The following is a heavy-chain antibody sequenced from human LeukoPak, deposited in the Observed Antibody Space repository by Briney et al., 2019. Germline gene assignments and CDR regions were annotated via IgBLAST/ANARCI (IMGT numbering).Heavy chain of an antibody. CDR1: GFTFSSYG. V-gene: IGHV3-30*02. J-gene: IGHJ4*02. D-gene: IGHD3-10*01. CDR3: ARDKEWFGNFDY. Sequence: GGSLRLSCAASGFTFSSYGTHWVRQAPGKGLEWVAFIRYDGSNKYYADSVKGRFTISRDNSKNTLYLQMNSLRVEDAAIYYCARDKEWFGNFDYWGQGTLVTVSS. CDR2: IRYDGSNK.